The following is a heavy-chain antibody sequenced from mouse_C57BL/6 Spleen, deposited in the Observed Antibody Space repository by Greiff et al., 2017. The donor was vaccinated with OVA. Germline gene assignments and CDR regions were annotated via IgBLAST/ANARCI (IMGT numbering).Heavy chain of an antibody. CDR2: ISSGGDYI. V-gene: IGHV5-9-1*02. CDR1: GFTFSSYA. Sequence: EVQGVESGAGLVKPGGSLKLSCAASGFTFSSYAMSWVRQTPEKRLEWVAYISSGGDYIYYADTVKGRFTISRDNARNTLYLQMSSLKSEDTAMYYCTRDLYYDYDGGFDYWGQGTTLTVSS. CDR3: TRDLYYDYDGGFDY. J-gene: IGHJ2*01. D-gene: IGHD2-4*01.